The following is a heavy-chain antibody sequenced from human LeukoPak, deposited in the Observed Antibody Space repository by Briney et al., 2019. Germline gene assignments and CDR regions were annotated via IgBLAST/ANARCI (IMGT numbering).Heavy chain of an antibody. CDR2: IFYTGST. V-gene: IGHV4-59*01. J-gene: IGHJ4*02. D-gene: IGHD4-23*01. CDR3: ARGDYRGNSIGY. CDR1: GDSISTYY. Sequence: PSETLSPTCSVSGDSISTYYWNWIRQPPGKGLEWIAYIFYTGSTNYNPSLKSRVTISVDTSKNQFSLRLSSVTAADTAVYYCARGDYRGNSIGYWGQGTLVTVSP.